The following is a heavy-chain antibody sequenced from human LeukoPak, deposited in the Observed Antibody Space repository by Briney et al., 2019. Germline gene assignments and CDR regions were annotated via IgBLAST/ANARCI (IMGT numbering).Heavy chain of an antibody. Sequence: GGSLRLSCAASGFTFNNAWMNWVRQAPGKGLEWVGRIKSKTDGGTIDSAAPVKGRFTISRDDSKHTLYLQMNSLKIEDTAVYYCTTEGGTEYSSSWSDGGFDFWGQGTLVTVSS. CDR2: IKSKTDGGTI. CDR1: GFTFNNAW. V-gene: IGHV3-15*07. D-gene: IGHD6-13*01. J-gene: IGHJ4*02. CDR3: TTEGGTEYSSSWSDGGFDF.